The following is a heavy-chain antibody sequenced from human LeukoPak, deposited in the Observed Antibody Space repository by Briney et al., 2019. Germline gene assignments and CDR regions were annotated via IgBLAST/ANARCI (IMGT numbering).Heavy chain of an antibody. D-gene: IGHD3-22*01. V-gene: IGHV1-18*01. J-gene: IGHJ4*02. CDR3: ARPDSSGYGYYFDY. CDR1: GYTFTSYG. Sequence: ASVKVSCKASGYTFTSYGISWVRQAPGQGLEWMGWISAYNGNTNYAQKLQGRVTMTTDTSTSTAYMKLRSLRSDDTAAYYCARPDSSGYGYYFDYWGQGTLVTVSS. CDR2: ISAYNGNT.